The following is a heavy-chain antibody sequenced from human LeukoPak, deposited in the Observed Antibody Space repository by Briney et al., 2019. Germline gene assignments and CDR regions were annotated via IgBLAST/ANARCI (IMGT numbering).Heavy chain of an antibody. CDR1: GGSISSSSYY. Sequence: SETLSLTCTVSGGSISSSSYYWGWLRQPPGKGLECIGTIYYSGSTYYNPSLTSRVTISVDTSKNQFSLKLTSVTAADTAFYYCTRGSILAAADYWGQGTLVTVFS. CDR3: TRGSILAAADY. CDR2: IYYSGST. V-gene: IGHV4-39*07. J-gene: IGHJ4*02. D-gene: IGHD6-13*01.